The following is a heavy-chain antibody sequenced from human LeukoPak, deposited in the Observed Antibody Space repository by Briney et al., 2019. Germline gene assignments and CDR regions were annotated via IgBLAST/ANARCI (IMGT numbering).Heavy chain of an antibody. D-gene: IGHD3-22*01. CDR1: GYTFTSYG. Sequence: GASVKVSCKASGYTFTSYGISWVRQAPGQXLXXMGWISAYNGNTNYAQKLQGRVTMTTDTSTSTAYMELRSLRSDDTAVYYCARDEPNYYDSSGQPTDYWGQGTLVTVSS. V-gene: IGHV1-18*01. CDR2: ISAYNGNT. CDR3: ARDEPNYYDSSGQPTDY. J-gene: IGHJ4*02.